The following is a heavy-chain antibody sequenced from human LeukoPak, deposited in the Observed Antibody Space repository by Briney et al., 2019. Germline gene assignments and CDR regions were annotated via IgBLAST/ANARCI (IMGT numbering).Heavy chain of an antibody. CDR1: GGSISSSSHS. Sequence: SETLSLTCTVSGGSISSSSHSWGWIRQPPGKGLEWTGTIYYTGRTYYNPSLESRLTISVDTSKNQFSLKLTSVTAADTAIYYCAQSLGSGNWIGNWFDPWDQGTLVTVSS. CDR2: IYYTGRT. D-gene: IGHD1-1*01. V-gene: IGHV4-39*01. CDR3: AQSLGSGNWIGNWFDP. J-gene: IGHJ5*02.